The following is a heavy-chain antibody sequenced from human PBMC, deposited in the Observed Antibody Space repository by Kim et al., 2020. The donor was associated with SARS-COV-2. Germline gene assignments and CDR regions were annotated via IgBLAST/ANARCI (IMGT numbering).Heavy chain of an antibody. CDR1: GGSFSGYY. CDR3: ARLRGITIFGVVIHTPYGMDV. J-gene: IGHJ6*02. Sequence: SETLSLTCAVYGGSFSGYYWSWIRQPPGKGLEWIGEINHSGNTNYNPSLKSRVTISVDTSKNQFSLKLSSVTAADTAVYYCARLRGITIFGVVIHTPYGMDVWGQGTTVTVSS. D-gene: IGHD3-3*01. V-gene: IGHV4-34*01. CDR2: INHSGNT.